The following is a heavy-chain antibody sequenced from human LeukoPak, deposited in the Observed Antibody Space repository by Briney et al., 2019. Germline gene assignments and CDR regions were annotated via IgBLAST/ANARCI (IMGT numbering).Heavy chain of an antibody. CDR3: ARDQGSYSAFDY. Sequence: GAPVKVSCKASGYTFTRHRISWVRQAPGQGLEWMGWISAYNGNTKYAQKHQGRVTMTTDTSTSTAYMELRSLRCDDTAVYYCARDQGSYSAFDYWGQGTLVTVSS. J-gene: IGHJ4*02. V-gene: IGHV1-18*01. CDR2: ISAYNGNT. CDR1: GYTFTRHR. D-gene: IGHD1-26*01.